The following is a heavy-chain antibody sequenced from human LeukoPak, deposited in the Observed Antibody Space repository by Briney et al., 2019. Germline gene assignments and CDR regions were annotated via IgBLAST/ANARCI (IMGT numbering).Heavy chain of an antibody. V-gene: IGHV4-39*07. CDR2: IYYSGST. CDR1: GGSISSSSYY. J-gene: IGHJ6*02. Sequence: SETLSLTCTVSGGSISSSSYYWGWIRQPPGKGLEWIGSIYYSGSTYYNPSLKSRVTISVDTSKNQFSLKLSSVTAADTAVYYCARYNSSGWYGAGYYYGMDVWGQGTTVTVSS. CDR3: ARYNSSGWYGAGYYYGMDV. D-gene: IGHD6-19*01.